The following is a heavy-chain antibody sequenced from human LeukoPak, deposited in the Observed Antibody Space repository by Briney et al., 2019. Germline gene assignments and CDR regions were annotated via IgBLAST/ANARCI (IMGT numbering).Heavy chain of an antibody. Sequence: ASVKVSCKVSGYTLTELSMHWVRQAPGKGLEWMGGFDPEDGETIYAQKLQGRVTMTEDTSTDTAYMELSSLRSEDTAVYYCATDFGADFGVARDAFDIWGQGTMVTVSS. J-gene: IGHJ3*02. D-gene: IGHD3-3*01. CDR3: ATDFGADFGVARDAFDI. CDR2: FDPEDGET. V-gene: IGHV1-24*01. CDR1: GYTLTELS.